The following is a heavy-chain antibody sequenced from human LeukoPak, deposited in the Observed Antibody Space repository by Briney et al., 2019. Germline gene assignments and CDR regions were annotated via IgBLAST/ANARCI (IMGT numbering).Heavy chain of an antibody. V-gene: IGHV1-69*05. J-gene: IGHJ4*02. D-gene: IGHD3-16*02. CDR1: GGTFSSYA. CDR3: ARGPYDYVWGSYRKSNDY. Sequence: SVKVSCKASGGTFSSYAISWVRQAPGQGLEWMGGIIPIFGTANYPQKFQGRVTITTDESTSTAYMELSSLRSEDTAVYYCARGPYDYVWGSYRKSNDYWGQGTLVTVSS. CDR2: IIPIFGTA.